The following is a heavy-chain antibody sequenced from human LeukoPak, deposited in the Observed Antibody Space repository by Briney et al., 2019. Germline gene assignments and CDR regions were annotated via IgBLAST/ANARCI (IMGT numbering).Heavy chain of an antibody. V-gene: IGHV3-30*02. CDR2: IRYDGSNK. J-gene: IGHJ4*02. Sequence: PGGSPRLSCAASGFTFSSYGMHWVRQAPGKGLEWVAFIRYDGSNKYYAYSVKGRFTLSRDNSKNTLYLPMSSLRAEDTAVYYCAKDRVGANAFDYWGQGTLVTVSS. CDR3: AKDRVGANAFDY. CDR1: GFTFSSYG. D-gene: IGHD1-26*01.